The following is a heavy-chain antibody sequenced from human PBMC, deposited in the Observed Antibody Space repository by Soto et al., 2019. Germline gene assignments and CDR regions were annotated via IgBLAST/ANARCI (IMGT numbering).Heavy chain of an antibody. J-gene: IGHJ4*02. Sequence: ASVKVSCKTSGYTFISHGISWVRQAPGQGLEWIGRITTYNDNTNYAEKFQDRVTMTTDTSTTTAYMELRSLRSDDTVVYYCAKDGRGWQRDYWGQGTLVTVSS. CDR3: AKDGRGWQRDY. CDR1: GYTFISHG. D-gene: IGHD6-19*01. V-gene: IGHV1-18*01. CDR2: ITTYNDNT.